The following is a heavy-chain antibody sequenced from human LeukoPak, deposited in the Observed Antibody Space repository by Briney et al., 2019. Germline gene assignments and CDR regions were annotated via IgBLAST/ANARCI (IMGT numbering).Heavy chain of an antibody. CDR3: ARDRQCGY. CDR2: VSAYNGNT. CDR1: GYTFTSYG. J-gene: IGHJ4*02. V-gene: IGHV1-18*01. D-gene: IGHD2-21*01. Sequence: ASVKLSCKASGYTFTSYGISWVRHAPGHGLVWMGWVSAYNGNTNYAPKLQGRVTMTTDTSTSTAYLELTSLRSDDTAVYYCARDRQCGYWGQGTLVTVSS.